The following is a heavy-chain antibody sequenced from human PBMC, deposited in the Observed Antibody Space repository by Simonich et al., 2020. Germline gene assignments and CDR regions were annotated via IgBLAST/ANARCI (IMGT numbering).Heavy chain of an antibody. Sequence: QVQLVQSGAEVKKPGASVKVSCKASGYTFTGYYMHWVRQAPGQGLDWMGWSNPNSGGTNYAQKCQGRVTMTRDTSISTAYMELSRLRSDDTAVYYCARGALTGDYYYMDVWGKGTTVTVSS. CDR1: GYTFTGYY. V-gene: IGHV1-2*02. J-gene: IGHJ6*03. D-gene: IGHD7-27*01. CDR3: ARGALTGDYYYMDV. CDR2: SNPNSGGT.